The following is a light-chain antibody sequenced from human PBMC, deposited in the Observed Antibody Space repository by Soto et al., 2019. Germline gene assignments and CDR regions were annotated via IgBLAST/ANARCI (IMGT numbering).Light chain of an antibody. CDR3: QQYGSSPHT. CDR2: GAS. V-gene: IGKV3-20*01. CDR1: QSVSSSF. J-gene: IGKJ2*01. Sequence: EIVLTQSPGTLSLSPGKRAALSCRASQSVSSSFLAWYQQKPGQAPRLLIYGASSRATGIPDRFSGGGSGTDFTLTISRLEPDDFAMYYCQQYGSSPHTFGQGTKLEIK.